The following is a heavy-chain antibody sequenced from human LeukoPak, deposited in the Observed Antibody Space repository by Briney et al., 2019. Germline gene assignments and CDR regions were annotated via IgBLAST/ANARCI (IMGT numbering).Heavy chain of an antibody. D-gene: IGHD4-17*01. Sequence: SGGSLRLSCAASGFTFSNYVMSWVRQAPGKGLEWVSAVSESGGSTYYADSVKGRFTISRDNAKNTLYLQMNSLRAEDTAVYYCASYGDYDYFDYWGQGTLVTVSS. CDR3: ASYGDYDYFDY. CDR1: GFTFSNYV. V-gene: IGHV3-23*01. J-gene: IGHJ4*02. CDR2: VSESGGST.